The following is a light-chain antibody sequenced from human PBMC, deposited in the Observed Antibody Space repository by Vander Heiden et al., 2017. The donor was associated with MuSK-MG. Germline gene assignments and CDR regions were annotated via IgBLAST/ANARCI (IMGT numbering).Light chain of an antibody. CDR2: GAS. V-gene: IGKV3-20*01. CDR1: QSVSSSY. J-gene: IGKJ2*01. Sequence: EIVFTQPPGTLSLSPGERATLSCRASQSVSSSYLAWYQQKPGQAPRLLIYGASSRATGIPDRFSGSGSGTDFTLTISRLEPEDFAVYYCQQDCSSPYTFGQGTKLEIK. CDR3: QQDCSSPYT.